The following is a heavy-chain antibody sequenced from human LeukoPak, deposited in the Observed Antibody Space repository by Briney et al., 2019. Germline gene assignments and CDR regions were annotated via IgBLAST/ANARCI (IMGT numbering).Heavy chain of an antibody. Sequence: PSETLSLTCSVSGGYISSYYWSWIRQPAGKGLESIGHISTSGSTNYNPSLKSRVTMSVDTSKNQFSLKLSSVTAADTAVYYCARGRYSSGWYNYWGQGTLVTVSS. CDR1: GGYISSYY. D-gene: IGHD6-19*01. V-gene: IGHV4-4*07. J-gene: IGHJ4*02. CDR3: ARGRYSSGWYNY. CDR2: ISTSGST.